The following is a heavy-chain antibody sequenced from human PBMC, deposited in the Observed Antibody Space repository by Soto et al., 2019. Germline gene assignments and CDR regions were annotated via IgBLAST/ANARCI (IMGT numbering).Heavy chain of an antibody. V-gene: IGHV1-18*01. Sequence: WASVKVSCKASGYTFTSYGISWVRQAPGQGLEWMGGISAYNGNTNHPQKLQGRVTMTTYTSTCTAYMELRSLRSDDTAVYYCARSEMTGYYYSNWFDPWGQGTLVTVSS. D-gene: IGHD3-22*01. CDR1: GYTFTSYG. CDR3: ARSEMTGYYYSNWFDP. J-gene: IGHJ5*02. CDR2: ISAYNGNT.